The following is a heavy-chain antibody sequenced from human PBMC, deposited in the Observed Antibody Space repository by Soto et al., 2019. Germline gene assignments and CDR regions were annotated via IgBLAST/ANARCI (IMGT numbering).Heavy chain of an antibody. CDR2: INPNSGGT. D-gene: IGHD2-15*01. CDR3: ARDRGDCSGGSCYPRTSPYYYYGMDV. V-gene: IGHV1-2*04. Sequence: QVQLVQSGAEVKKPGASVKVSCKASGYTFTGYYMHWVRQAPGQGLEWMGWINPNSGGTNYAQKFQGWVTMTRDTSISTAYMELSRLRSDDTAVYYCARDRGDCSGGSCYPRTSPYYYYGMDVWGQGTTVTVSS. CDR1: GYTFTGYY. J-gene: IGHJ6*02.